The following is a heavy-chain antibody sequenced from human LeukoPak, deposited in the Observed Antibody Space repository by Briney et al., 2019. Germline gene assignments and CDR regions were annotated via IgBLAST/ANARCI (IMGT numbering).Heavy chain of an antibody. V-gene: IGHV1-69*05. CDR1: GGTFSSYA. J-gene: IGHJ4*02. CDR2: IIPIFGTA. Sequence: SVKVSCKASGGTFSSYAISWVRQAPGQGLEWMGRIIPIFGTANYAQKFQGRVTITTDESASTAYMELSSLRSEDTAVYYCAASWYCSGGSCYSIDYWGQGTLVTVSS. D-gene: IGHD2-15*01. CDR3: AASWYCSGGSCYSIDY.